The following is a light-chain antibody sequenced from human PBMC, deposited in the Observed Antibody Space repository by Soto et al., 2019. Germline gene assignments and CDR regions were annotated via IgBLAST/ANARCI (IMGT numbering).Light chain of an antibody. J-gene: IGKJ4*01. Sequence: EIVMTQSPATLSVSPGERATLSCRASQSVSSNLAWYQQKPGQAPRLLIYGASTRATGIPARFSGSGSGTEFTLTISSLQSEDFAVYYCQQYNNWPPLTFGGGXKVXI. CDR1: QSVSSN. CDR3: QQYNNWPPLT. CDR2: GAS. V-gene: IGKV3-15*01.